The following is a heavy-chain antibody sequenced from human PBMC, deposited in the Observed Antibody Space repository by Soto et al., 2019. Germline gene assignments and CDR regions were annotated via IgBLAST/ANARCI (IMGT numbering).Heavy chain of an antibody. CDR2: IYHSGST. V-gene: IGHV4-4*02. CDR3: ARCGSYSPLDP. D-gene: IGHD1-26*01. Sequence: QVQLQESGPGLVKPSGTLSLTCAVSGGSISSSNWWSWVRQPPGKGLEWSGEIYHSGSTNYNPSLKSRVTIAVAKSTHQFSLTLSSVTAAASAVYYCARCGSYSPLDPWGQGTLVTVSS. J-gene: IGHJ5*02. CDR1: GGSISSSNW.